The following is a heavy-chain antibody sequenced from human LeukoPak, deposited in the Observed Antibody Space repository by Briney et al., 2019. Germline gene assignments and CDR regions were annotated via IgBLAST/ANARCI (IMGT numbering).Heavy chain of an antibody. CDR2: IYYSGST. D-gene: IGHD2-2*01. CDR1: GGSISSGDYY. J-gene: IGHJ6*02. Sequence: SETLSLTCTVSGGSISSGDYYWSWIRQPPGKGLEWIGYIYYSGSTYHNPSLKSRVTISVDTSKNQFSLKLSSVTAADTAVYYCATRSSTHYYGMDVWGQGTTVTVSS. CDR3: ATRSSTHYYGMDV. V-gene: IGHV4-30-4*01.